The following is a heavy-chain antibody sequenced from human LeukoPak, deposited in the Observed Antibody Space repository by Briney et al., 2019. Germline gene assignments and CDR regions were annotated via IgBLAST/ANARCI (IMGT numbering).Heavy chain of an antibody. D-gene: IGHD3-22*01. CDR1: GGTFSSYA. CDR3: ARSSDYYDSSGYYYNPFDY. J-gene: IGHJ4*02. V-gene: IGHV1-69*04. Sequence: SVKVSCKASGGTFSSYAISWVRQAPGQGPEWMGRIIPILGIANYAQKFQGRVTITADKSTSTAYMELSSLRSEDTAVYYCARSSDYYDSSGYYYNPFDYWGQGTLVTVSS. CDR2: IIPILGIA.